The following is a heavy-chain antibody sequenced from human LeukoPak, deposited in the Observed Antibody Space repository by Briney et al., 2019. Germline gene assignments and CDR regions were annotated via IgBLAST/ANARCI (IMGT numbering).Heavy chain of an antibody. CDR1: GDSIRGSNHY. D-gene: IGHD5-12*01. CDR2: IFSSGTT. CDR3: ARGLGGYDHYFDY. J-gene: IGHJ4*02. Sequence: SETLSLTCTVSGDSIRGSNHYWGWIRQPPGKGLEWIGSIFSSGTTYYNTSLKSRVTISLDMSKNQFSLKVTSITAADTAVYYCARGLGGYDHYFDYWGQGTLVTVSS. V-gene: IGHV4-39*07.